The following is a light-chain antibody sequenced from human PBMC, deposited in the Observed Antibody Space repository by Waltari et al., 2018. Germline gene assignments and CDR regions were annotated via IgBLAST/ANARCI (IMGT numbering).Light chain of an antibody. CDR1: QSVNSN. CDR2: TAS. CDR3: QQYDNWPPYT. V-gene: IGKV3-15*01. J-gene: IGKJ2*01. Sequence: TRSPATLSVSPGDRANISCRASQSVNSNLAWYQQKPGQAPRLLIYTASTRATGVPARFSGSGSGTHFTLTISSLQSEDFAVYYCQQYDNWPPYTFGQGTNLEIK.